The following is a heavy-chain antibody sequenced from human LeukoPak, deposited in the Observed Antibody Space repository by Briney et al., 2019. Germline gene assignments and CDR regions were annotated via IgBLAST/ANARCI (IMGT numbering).Heavy chain of an antibody. CDR1: GFTFNNYA. CDR3: AREVADFWSGYHFDY. V-gene: IGHV3-53*01. D-gene: IGHD3-3*01. J-gene: IGHJ4*02. Sequence: GGSLRLSCAASGFTFNNYAMSWVRQAPGKGLEWVSVIYSGGSTYYADSVKGRFTISRDNSKNTLYLQMNSLRAEDTAVYYCAREVADFWSGYHFDYWGQGTLVTVSS. CDR2: IYSGGST.